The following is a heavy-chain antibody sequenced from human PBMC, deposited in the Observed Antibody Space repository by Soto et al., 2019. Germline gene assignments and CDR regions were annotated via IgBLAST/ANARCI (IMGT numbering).Heavy chain of an antibody. CDR2: INAGGDNR. Sequence: QVQLVQSGAEVKKPGASVKVSCKASGYTFTNYAMHWVRQAPGQRLEWMGWINAGGDNRKYSQKVQEIVTFTRDTSATLASMLLTSLTSEDTAVYYCARVRIPVNCSSAGFQHFDYGGPGTLVTVSS. D-gene: IGHD2-2*01. V-gene: IGHV1-3*01. CDR1: GYTFTNYA. CDR3: ARVRIPVNCSSAGFQHFDY. J-gene: IGHJ4*02.